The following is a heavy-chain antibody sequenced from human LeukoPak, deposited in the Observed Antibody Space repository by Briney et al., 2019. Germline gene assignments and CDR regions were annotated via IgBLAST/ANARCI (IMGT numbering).Heavy chain of an antibody. J-gene: IGHJ3*01. CDR2: ISWNSGRI. CDR1: GFTFDDYA. D-gene: IGHD3-10*01. Sequence: PGGSLRLSCAASGFTFDDYAMHWVRQVPGKGLEWVSGISWNSGRIGYADSVKGRFTISRDNAKNSLYLQMSSLRDEDTALYYCTKDSYGGSGSYYLYSFDVWGQGTMVTVSS. V-gene: IGHV3-9*01. CDR3: TKDSYGGSGSYYLYSFDV.